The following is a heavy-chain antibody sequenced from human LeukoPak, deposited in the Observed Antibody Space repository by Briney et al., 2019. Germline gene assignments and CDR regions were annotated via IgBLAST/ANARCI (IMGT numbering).Heavy chain of an antibody. D-gene: IGHD3-10*01. Sequence: SVKVSCKASGGTFSSYAISWVRQAPGQGLEWMGGTIPIFGTANYAQKFQGRVTITADKSTSTAYMELSSLRSEDTAVYYCANLRGGFGEGYYFDYWGQGTLVTVSS. CDR1: GGTFSSYA. CDR3: ANLRGGFGEGYYFDY. J-gene: IGHJ4*02. CDR2: TIPIFGTA. V-gene: IGHV1-69*06.